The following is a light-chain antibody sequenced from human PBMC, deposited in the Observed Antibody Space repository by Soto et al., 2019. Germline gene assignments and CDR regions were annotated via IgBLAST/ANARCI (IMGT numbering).Light chain of an antibody. J-gene: IGLJ3*02. CDR2: GGS. V-gene: IGLV2-23*01. Sequence: QSVLTQPASVSGSPGQSITISCTGTSSDVGSYNLVSWYQQHPGKAPKLMIYGGSKRPSGVSNRFSGSKSGNTASLTISGLQAEDEADYYCCSYAGSSTVFGGGTKRPS. CDR1: SSDVGSYNL. CDR3: CSYAGSSTV.